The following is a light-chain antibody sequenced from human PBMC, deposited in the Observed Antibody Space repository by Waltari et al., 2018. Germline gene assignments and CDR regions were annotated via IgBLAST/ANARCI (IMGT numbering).Light chain of an antibody. CDR2: GVS. V-gene: IGLV2-14*01. Sequence: QSALTQPASVSGSPGQSIANSCTGTSSDVGGSNYVSWYQQSPGKGPKLLISGVSDRPSGISDRFSGSKSGNTASLTISGLQAEDEADYYCSSYSTINTRVFGPGTKVTVL. J-gene: IGLJ1*01. CDR1: SSDVGGSNY. CDR3: SSYSTINTRV.